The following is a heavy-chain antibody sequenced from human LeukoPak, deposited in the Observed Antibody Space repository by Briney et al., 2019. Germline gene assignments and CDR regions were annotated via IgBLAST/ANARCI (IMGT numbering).Heavy chain of an antibody. D-gene: IGHD2-2*01. Sequence: ASVKVSYKASGYTFTSYGISWVRQAPGQGLEWMGWISAYNGNTNYAQKFQGRVTITADESTSTAYMELSSLRSEDTAVYYCARPSQDIVVVPAATSVGFDYWGQGTLVTVSS. J-gene: IGHJ4*02. CDR3: ARPSQDIVVVPAATSVGFDY. CDR1: GYTFTSYG. V-gene: IGHV1-18*01. CDR2: ISAYNGNT.